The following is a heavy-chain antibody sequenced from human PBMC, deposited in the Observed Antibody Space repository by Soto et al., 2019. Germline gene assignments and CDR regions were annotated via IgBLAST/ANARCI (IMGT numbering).Heavy chain of an antibody. CDR1: WGNIRSHG. D-gene: IGHD2-8*01. CDR2: ISYDGSNK. V-gene: IGHV3-30*18. CDR3: AKDGEEIVLISYYYYYYGMDV. Sequence: SLCWRVAWGNIRSHGVRRISQEQGKGLEWVAVISYDGSNKYYADSVKGRFTISRDNSKNTLYLQMNSLRAEDTAVYYCAKDGEEIVLISYYYYYYGMDVWGQGTTVT. J-gene: IGHJ6*02.